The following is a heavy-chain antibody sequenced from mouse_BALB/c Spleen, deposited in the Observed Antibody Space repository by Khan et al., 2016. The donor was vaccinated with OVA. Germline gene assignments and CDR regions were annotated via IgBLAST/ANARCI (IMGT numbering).Heavy chain of an antibody. J-gene: IGHJ2*01. CDR1: GYSITSGYG. CDR2: ISYSGST. Sequence: EVQLVESGPGLVKPSQSLSLTCTVTGYSITSGYGWNWIRQFPGNKLELMGYISYSGSTNYNPSLKSRISITQDTSKNQFFLQLNSVTTEDTATYYCARTARLKYWGQGTTLTVSS. CDR3: ARTARLKY. D-gene: IGHD1-2*01. V-gene: IGHV3-2*02.